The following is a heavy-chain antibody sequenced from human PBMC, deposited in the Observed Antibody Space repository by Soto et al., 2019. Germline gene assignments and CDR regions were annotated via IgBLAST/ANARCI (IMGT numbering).Heavy chain of an antibody. J-gene: IGHJ4*02. CDR3: ARDREVGYSTSSGH. Sequence: QVQLVQSGAEVKKPGASVKVSCKASGYTFTSYGISWVRQAPGQGLEWMGWNSAYNGSTNYAQKRQSRVTMNTDTYTSTAYMELRRLRSDHTAVYYCARDREVGYSTSSGHRGQGTLVTVSS. D-gene: IGHD6-6*01. CDR1: GYTFTSYG. CDR2: NSAYNGST. V-gene: IGHV1-18*04.